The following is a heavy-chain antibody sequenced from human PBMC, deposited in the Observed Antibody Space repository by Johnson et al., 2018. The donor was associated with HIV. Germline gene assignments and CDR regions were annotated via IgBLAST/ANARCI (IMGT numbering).Heavy chain of an antibody. D-gene: IGHD3-10*01. Sequence: VQLVESGGGLVQPGGSLRLSCGASAFTFSSNDMKWVRQAPGKGLDWVSVIYSGGSTYYADSVKGRFTISRDNSKNTLYLQMNRLRAEDTAVYYCAREWLYGSVRPRERQGDAFDIWGQGTMVTVAS. V-gene: IGHV3-66*01. CDR2: IYSGGST. J-gene: IGHJ3*02. CDR3: AREWLYGSVRPRERQGDAFDI. CDR1: AFTFSSND.